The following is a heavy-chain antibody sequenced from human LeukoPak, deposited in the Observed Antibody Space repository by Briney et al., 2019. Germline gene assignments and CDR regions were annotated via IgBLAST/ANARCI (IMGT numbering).Heavy chain of an antibody. D-gene: IGHD3-10*01. CDR2: ISSSSSTI. CDR1: GFTFSSYS. Sequence: PGRSLRLSCAASGFTFSSYSMNWVRQAPGKGLEWVSYISSSSSTIYYADSVKGRFTISRDNAKNSLYLQMNSLRAEDTAVYYCATTSHMVLAEWGQGTLVTVSS. V-gene: IGHV3-48*04. CDR3: ATTSHMVLAE. J-gene: IGHJ4*02.